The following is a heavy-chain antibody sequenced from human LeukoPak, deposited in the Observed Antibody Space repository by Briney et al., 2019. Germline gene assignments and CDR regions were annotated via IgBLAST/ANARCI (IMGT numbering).Heavy chain of an antibody. CDR3: ARVGRGWYVSDY. V-gene: IGHV4-34*01. J-gene: IGHJ4*02. Sequence: SETLSLTCAVYGGSFSGYYWSWIRQPPGKGLEWIGEINHSGSTNYNPSLKSRVTISVDTSKNQFSLKLSSVTAADTAVYYCARVGRGWYVSDYWGQGTLVTVSS. CDR2: INHSGST. D-gene: IGHD6-19*01. CDR1: GGSFSGYY.